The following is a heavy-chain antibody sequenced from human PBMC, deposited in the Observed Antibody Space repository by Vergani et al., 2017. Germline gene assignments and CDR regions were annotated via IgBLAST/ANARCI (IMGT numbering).Heavy chain of an antibody. J-gene: IGHJ3*02. V-gene: IGHV3-48*01. CDR2: ISESSRTI. D-gene: IGHD1-26*01. CDR3: ARGHGTLAGAVTPAFDI. CDR1: GLAFSNYD. Sequence: EVQLVESGGGLVQPGGSLRLSCAASGLAFSNYDMNWVRQAPGKGLEWVSYISESSRTIYYADSVKGRFTISRDNAKNSLYLQMNSLRAEDTAVYYCARGHGTLAGAVTPAFDIWGQGTMVTVSS.